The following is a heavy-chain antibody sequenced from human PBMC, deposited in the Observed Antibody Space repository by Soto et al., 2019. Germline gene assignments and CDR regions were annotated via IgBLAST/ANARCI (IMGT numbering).Heavy chain of an antibody. CDR1: GYIFTAYS. D-gene: IGHD2-15*01. J-gene: IGHJ1*01. CDR2: VNPSGGST. CDR3: AREENCSDGICYSEYFQR. V-gene: IGHV1-46*01. Sequence: QVQLVQSGAEVKKPGASVKVSCKASGYIFTAYSMHWVRQAPGQGLEWMGVVNPSGGSTNYAQKFQGRITMTRDTSTSTVYMDLSSLTSEDTAVYYCAREENCSDGICYSEYFQRWGQGTLFTVSS.